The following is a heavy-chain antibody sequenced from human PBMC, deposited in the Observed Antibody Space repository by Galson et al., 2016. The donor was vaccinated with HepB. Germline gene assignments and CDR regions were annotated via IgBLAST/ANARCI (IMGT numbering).Heavy chain of an antibody. CDR1: GVSFSGYG. Sequence: SLRLSCAASGVSFSGYGMNWVRQAPGKGLEWVAVIWFDGTLKYYGDSVKGRFTISRDNPKSTLFPQMNSLRAEDTALYYCAKDKSGAVAGIGRLDHWGQGTLVSVSS. CDR3: AKDKSGAVAGIGRLDH. V-gene: IGHV3-33*03. CDR2: IWFDGTLK. D-gene: IGHD6-13*01. J-gene: IGHJ4*02.